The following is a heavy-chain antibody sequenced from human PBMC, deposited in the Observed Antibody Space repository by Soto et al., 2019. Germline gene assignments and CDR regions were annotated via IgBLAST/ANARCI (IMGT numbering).Heavy chain of an antibody. CDR1: GYTFTSYG. V-gene: IGHV1-18*01. J-gene: IGHJ4*02. CDR3: ARARPDYDFWSGSRYYFDY. CDR2: ISAYNGNT. D-gene: IGHD3-3*01. Sequence: ASVKVSCKASGYTFTSYGISWVRQAPGQGLEWMGWISAYNGNTNYAQKLQGRVTMTTDTSTSTAYMELRSLRSDDTAVYYCARARPDYDFWSGSRYYFDYWGQGTLVTVSS.